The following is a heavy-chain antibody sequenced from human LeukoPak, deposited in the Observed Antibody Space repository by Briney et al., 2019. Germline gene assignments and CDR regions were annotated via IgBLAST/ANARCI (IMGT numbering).Heavy chain of an antibody. CDR2: ISAYNGNT. D-gene: IGHD3-10*01. CDR1: GYTFTSYG. CDR3: ARHSLPFMVRGVIFGWDFDY. J-gene: IGHJ4*02. Sequence: ASVKVSCKASGYTFTSYGIGWVRQAPGQGLEWMGWISAYNGNTNYAQKLQGRVTMTTDTSTSTAYMELRSLRSDDTAVYYCARHSLPFMVRGVIFGWDFDYWGQGTLVTVSS. V-gene: IGHV1-18*01.